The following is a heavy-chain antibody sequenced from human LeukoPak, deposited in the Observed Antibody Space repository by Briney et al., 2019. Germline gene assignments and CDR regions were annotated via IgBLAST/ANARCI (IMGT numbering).Heavy chain of an antibody. Sequence: GGSLRLSCAAFGFTFSSYGMHWVRQAPGKGLEWVAVISCDGSNKYYADSGKGRFTISRDNSKNTLYLQMNSLRAEDTAVYYCAKAYGSGSGDFDYWGQGTLVTVSS. V-gene: IGHV3-30*18. CDR1: GFTFSSYG. CDR2: ISCDGSNK. D-gene: IGHD3-10*01. CDR3: AKAYGSGSGDFDY. J-gene: IGHJ4*02.